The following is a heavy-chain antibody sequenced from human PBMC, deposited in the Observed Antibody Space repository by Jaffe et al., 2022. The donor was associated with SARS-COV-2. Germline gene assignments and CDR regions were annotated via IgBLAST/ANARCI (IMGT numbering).Heavy chain of an antibody. CDR1: GFTFSSYS. Sequence: EVQLVESGGGLVKPGGSLRLSCAASGFTFSSYSMNWVRQAPGKGLEWVSSISSSSSYIYYADSVKGRFTISRDNAKNSLYLQMNSLRAEDTAVYYCARDFGVVIRGDYYYYGMDVWGQGTTVTVSS. V-gene: IGHV3-21*01. CDR3: ARDFGVVIRGDYYYYGMDV. D-gene: IGHD3-3*01. J-gene: IGHJ6*02. CDR2: ISSSSSYI.